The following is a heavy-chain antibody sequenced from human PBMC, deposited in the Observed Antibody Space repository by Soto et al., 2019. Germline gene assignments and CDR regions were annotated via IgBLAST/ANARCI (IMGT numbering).Heavy chain of an antibody. V-gene: IGHV1-3*01. CDR3: GRGIGAYSSSFYY. D-gene: IGHD6-6*01. J-gene: IGHJ4*02. CDR2: INAGNGNT. Sequence: QVQLVQSGAEVKKPEASVKVSCKASGYTFTSYAMHWVRQAPGQRLEWMGWINAGNGNTKYSQKFQGRVTITRDTSASTAYMELSSLRSEDTAAYYCGRGIGAYSSSFYYWGQGTLVTVSS. CDR1: GYTFTSYA.